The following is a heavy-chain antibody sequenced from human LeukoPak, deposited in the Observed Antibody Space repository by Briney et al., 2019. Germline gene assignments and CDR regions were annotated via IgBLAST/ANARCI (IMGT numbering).Heavy chain of an antibody. D-gene: IGHD2-15*01. CDR1: GGSISSYY. CDR2: IYYSGST. Sequence: SETLSLTCTVSGGSISSYYWSWIRQPPGKGLEWIGYIYYSGSTNYNPSLKSRVTISVDTSKNQFPLKLSSVTAADTAVYYCARDRWLYGMDVWGQGTTVTVSS. J-gene: IGHJ6*02. V-gene: IGHV4-59*01. CDR3: ARDRWLYGMDV.